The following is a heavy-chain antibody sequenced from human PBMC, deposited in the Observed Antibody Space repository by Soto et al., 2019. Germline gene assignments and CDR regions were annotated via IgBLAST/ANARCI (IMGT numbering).Heavy chain of an antibody. J-gene: IGHJ4*02. CDR1: GGTFSSYA. Sequence: SVKVSCKASGGTFSSYAISWVRQAPGQGLEWMGGIIPIFGTANYAQKFQGRVTITADESTSTAYMELSSLRSEHTAVYYCASSYYYDSSGYYSLGYWGQGTLVTVSS. CDR3: ASSYYYDSSGYYSLGY. D-gene: IGHD3-22*01. V-gene: IGHV1-69*13. CDR2: IIPIFGTA.